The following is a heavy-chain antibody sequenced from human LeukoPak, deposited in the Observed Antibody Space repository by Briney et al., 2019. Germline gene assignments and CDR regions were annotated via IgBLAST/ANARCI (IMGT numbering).Heavy chain of an antibody. CDR2: ISCDGSNK. J-gene: IGHJ4*02. CDR3: ARLVGAERYLADY. Sequence: GGSLRLSCAASGFTFSSYAMHWVRQAPGKGLEWVAVISCDGSNKYYADSVKGRFTISRDNSKNTLYLQMNSLRAEDTAVYYCARLVGAERYLADYWGQGTLVTVSS. V-gene: IGHV3-30-3*01. D-gene: IGHD1-26*01. CDR1: GFTFSSYA.